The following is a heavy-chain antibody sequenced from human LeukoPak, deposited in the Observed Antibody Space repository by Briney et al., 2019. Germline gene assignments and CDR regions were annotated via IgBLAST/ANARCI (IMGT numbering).Heavy chain of an antibody. CDR3: ARGFCSSTNCYQGPFDF. V-gene: IGHV3-15*01. J-gene: IGHJ4*02. CDR1: GFTFSSAW. Sequence: GGSLRLSCAASGFTFSSAWMTWVRQAPGKGLEWVGHIKNKTNGETTDYAAPVKGRFIISRDNSKNTLYLQMNSLRTEDTAVYYCARGFCSSTNCYQGPFDFWGQGTLVTVSS. D-gene: IGHD2-2*01. CDR2: IKNKTNGETT.